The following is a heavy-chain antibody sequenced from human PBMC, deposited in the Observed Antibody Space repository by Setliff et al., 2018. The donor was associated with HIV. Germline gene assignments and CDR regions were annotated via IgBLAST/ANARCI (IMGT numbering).Heavy chain of an antibody. CDR3: ARAPGRFVYKSYFFDY. V-gene: IGHV3-23*01. Sequence: GGSLRLSCAASGFTFTHYPMIWVRQAPGTGLEWVSGISGTAVTTHYADSVKGRFTISRDNSKNTLYLQMSSLRVEDTALYYCARAPGRFVYKSYFFDYWGQGTLVTVSS. CDR1: GFTFTHYP. D-gene: IGHD3-3*01. CDR2: ISGTAVTT. J-gene: IGHJ4*02.